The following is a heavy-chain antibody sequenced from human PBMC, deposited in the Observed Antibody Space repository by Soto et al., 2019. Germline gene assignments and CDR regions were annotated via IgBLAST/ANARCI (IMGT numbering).Heavy chain of an antibody. CDR1: GYTFTGYY. J-gene: IGHJ6*03. V-gene: IGHV1-2*04. CDR3: ARDGQQWPYYMDV. D-gene: IGHD6-19*01. CDR2: INPNSGGT. Sequence: GASVKVSCKACGYTFTGYYMHWVRQAPGQGLEWMGWINPNSGGTNYAQKFQGWVTMTRDTSISTAYMELSRLRSDDTAVYYCARDGQQWPYYMDVWGKGTTVTVSS.